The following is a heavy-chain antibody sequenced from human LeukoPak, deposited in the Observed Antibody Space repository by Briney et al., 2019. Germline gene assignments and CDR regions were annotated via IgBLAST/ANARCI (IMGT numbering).Heavy chain of an antibody. D-gene: IGHD4-17*01. CDR3: ARGSKAAVTIYYYYYMDD. CDR1: GYTFTSYD. Sequence: ASVKVSCKASGYTFTSYDINWVRQATGQGLEWMGWMNPNGGNTGYAQKFQGRVTMTMNTSISTAYMELSSLSSEDTAVYYCARGSKAAVTIYYYYYMDDWGKGTTVTVSS. V-gene: IGHV1-8*01. J-gene: IGHJ6*03. CDR2: MNPNGGNT.